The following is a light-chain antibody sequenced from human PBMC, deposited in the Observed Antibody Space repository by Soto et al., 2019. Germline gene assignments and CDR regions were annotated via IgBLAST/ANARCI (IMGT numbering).Light chain of an antibody. Sequence: DIQMTQSPSSVSASVGDRVTITCLASQDIRSWLAWYQQKPGKAPNLLIYAASTLRSGVPSRFSGSGSGTDFTLTISSLQPEDFATYYCQQSYRTPPITFGQGTRLEIK. CDR2: AAS. V-gene: IGKV1-12*01. CDR3: QQSYRTPPIT. J-gene: IGKJ5*01. CDR1: QDIRSW.